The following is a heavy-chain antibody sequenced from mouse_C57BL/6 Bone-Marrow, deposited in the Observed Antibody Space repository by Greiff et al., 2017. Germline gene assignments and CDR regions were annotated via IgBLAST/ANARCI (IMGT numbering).Heavy chain of an antibody. CDR1: GFNIKDDY. D-gene: IGHD1-1*01. V-gene: IGHV14-4*01. J-gene: IGHJ3*01. Sequence: VQLQQSGAELVRPGASVKLSCTASGFNIKDDYMPWVKQRPEQGLEWIGWIDPENGDTEYASKFQGKATITADTSSNTAYLQLSSLTSEDTAVXYCTTVVATRGPWFADWGQGTLVTVSA. CDR3: TTVVATRGPWFAD. CDR2: IDPENGDT.